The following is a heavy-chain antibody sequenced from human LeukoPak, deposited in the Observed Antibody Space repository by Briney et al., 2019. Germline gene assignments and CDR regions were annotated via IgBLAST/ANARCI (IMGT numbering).Heavy chain of an antibody. V-gene: IGHV4-39*01. J-gene: IGHJ4*02. CDR2: MHFSGTT. D-gene: IGHD3-16*01. Sequence: KASETLSLTCTVSGGSISNTFDSWGWIRQPPGKGLEWIGTMHFSGTTYYNPSLKSRLTISLDTSKNQFSLKLNSVTAADTAVYYCARHGPWELRFFDFWGQGILVTVSS. CDR3: ARHGPWELRFFDF. CDR1: GGSISNTFDS.